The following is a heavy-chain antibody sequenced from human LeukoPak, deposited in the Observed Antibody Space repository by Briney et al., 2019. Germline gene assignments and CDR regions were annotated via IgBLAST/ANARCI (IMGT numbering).Heavy chain of an antibody. CDR2: IYPGDSDT. J-gene: IGHJ4*02. CDR3: ARHRGGVGGDY. Sequence: GESLQISCQGSGYTFTNYWIAWGRQLPGTGLECLGIIYPGDSDTRYSPSFQGQVTISADKSISTAYLQWSSLKASDTAIYYCARHRGGVGGDYWGQGTPVTASS. CDR1: GYTFTNYW. V-gene: IGHV5-51*01. D-gene: IGHD3-16*01.